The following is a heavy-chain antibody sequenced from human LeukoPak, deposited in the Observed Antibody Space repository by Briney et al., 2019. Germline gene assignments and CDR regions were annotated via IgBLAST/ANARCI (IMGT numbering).Heavy chain of an antibody. CDR1: GGSISSYY. Sequence: PSETLSLTCTVSGGSISSYYWSWIRQPAGKGLEWIGSIYYSGSTYYNPSLKSRVTISVDTSKNQFSLKLSSVTAADTAVYYCARLRRSSGWYAFDIWGQGTMVTVSS. J-gene: IGHJ3*02. CDR3: ARLRRSSGWYAFDI. CDR2: IYYSGST. V-gene: IGHV4-59*05. D-gene: IGHD6-19*01.